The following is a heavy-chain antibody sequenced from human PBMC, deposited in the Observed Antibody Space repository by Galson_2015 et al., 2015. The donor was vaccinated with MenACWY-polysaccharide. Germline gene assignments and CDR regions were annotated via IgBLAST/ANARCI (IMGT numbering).Heavy chain of an antibody. CDR1: GFTFSSYD. Sequence: SLRLSCAASGFTFSSYDMHWVRQATGKGLEWVSAIGTAGDTYYPGSVKGRFTISRENAKNSLYLQMNSLRAGDTAVYYCARGMGGSDAFDIWGQGTMVTVSS. CDR2: IGTAGDT. D-gene: IGHD1-26*01. J-gene: IGHJ3*02. CDR3: ARGMGGSDAFDI. V-gene: IGHV3-13*01.